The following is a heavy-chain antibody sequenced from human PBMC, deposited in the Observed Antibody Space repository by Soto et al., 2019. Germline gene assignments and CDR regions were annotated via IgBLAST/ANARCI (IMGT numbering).Heavy chain of an antibody. CDR3: ARHLGGNHYYYGMDV. CDR1: GGTCSSYA. J-gene: IGHJ6*02. D-gene: IGHD3-16*01. V-gene: IGHV1-69*12. CDR2: IIPIFGTA. Sequence: QVQLVQSGAEVKKPGSSVKVSCKASGGTCSSYAISWVRQAPGQGLEWMGGIIPIFGTADYAQKFQGRVTITADDFTSTAYMELSSLRSEDTAVYYCARHLGGNHYYYGMDVWGQGTTVTVSS.